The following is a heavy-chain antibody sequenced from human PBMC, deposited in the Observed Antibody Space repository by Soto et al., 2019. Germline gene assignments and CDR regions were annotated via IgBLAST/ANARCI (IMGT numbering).Heavy chain of an antibody. J-gene: IGHJ4*02. D-gene: IGHD1-26*01. CDR1: GGSISSYY. CDR3: ARVKWERSLDY. Sequence: PSETLSLTCTVSGGSISSYYWSWIRQPPGKGLEWIGYIYYSGSTNYNPSLKSRVTISVDTSKNQFSLKLSSVTAADTAVYYCARVKWERSLDYWGQGTLVTVSS. CDR2: IYYSGST. V-gene: IGHV4-59*01.